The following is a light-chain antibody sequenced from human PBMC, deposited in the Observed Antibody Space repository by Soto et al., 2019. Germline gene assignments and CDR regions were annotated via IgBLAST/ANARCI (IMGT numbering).Light chain of an antibody. CDR2: GAS. Sequence: EIVMTQSPATLSLSPGERATLSCRASQSVSTNLAWYQQKPGQAPRLLIYGASTRATGIPARFSGSGSGTEFILTINSLQSEDFAFYYCQQYNDWPGVTFGQGTRLEIK. V-gene: IGKV3-15*01. J-gene: IGKJ5*01. CDR3: QQYNDWPGVT. CDR1: QSVSTN.